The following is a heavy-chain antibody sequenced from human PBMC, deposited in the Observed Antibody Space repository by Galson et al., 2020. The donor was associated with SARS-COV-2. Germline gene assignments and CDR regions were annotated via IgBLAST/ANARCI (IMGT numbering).Heavy chain of an antibody. CDR3: SRDQGYGRRWSTLYPFDH. J-gene: IGHJ4*02. Sequence: ASETLSLTCTVSGGSISTNNCFWGWIRQHPGKGLEWIGSIYYGGTTYYNPSLKSRLTISMDTSKNQFSLKLSSVTAADTAMYYCSRDQGYGRRWSTLYPFDHSGQGTLCTVAS. CDR2: IYYGGTT. CDR1: GGSISTNNCF. V-gene: IGHV4-39*07. D-gene: IGHD5-18*01.